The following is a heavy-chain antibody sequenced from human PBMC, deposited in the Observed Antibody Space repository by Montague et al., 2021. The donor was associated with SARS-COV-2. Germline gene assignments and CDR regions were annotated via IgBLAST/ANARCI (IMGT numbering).Heavy chain of an antibody. CDR2: ISYDGSNK. Sequence: SLRLSCAASGFTFSSYAMHWVRQAPGKGLEWVAVISYDGSNKYYADSVKGRFTISRDNSKNTLYLQMNSLRAEDTAVYYCARDLLSDYYGMDVWGQGTPVTVSS. J-gene: IGHJ6*02. V-gene: IGHV3-30*04. CDR3: ARDLLSDYYGMDV. CDR1: GFTFSSYA.